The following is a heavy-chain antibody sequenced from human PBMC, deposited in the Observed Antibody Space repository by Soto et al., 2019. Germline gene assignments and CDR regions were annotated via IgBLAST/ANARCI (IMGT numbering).Heavy chain of an antibody. CDR3: ASYRTEESSTRHQAYYYYYYMDV. Sequence: SETLSLTCAVYGGSFSGYYWSWIRQPPGKGLEWIGEINHSGSTNYNPSLKSRVTISVDTSKNQFSLKLSSVTASDTAMYYCASYRTEESSTRHQAYYYYYYMDVWGKGTTVTVSS. J-gene: IGHJ6*03. D-gene: IGHD2-2*01. CDR2: INHSGST. V-gene: IGHV4-34*01. CDR1: GGSFSGYY.